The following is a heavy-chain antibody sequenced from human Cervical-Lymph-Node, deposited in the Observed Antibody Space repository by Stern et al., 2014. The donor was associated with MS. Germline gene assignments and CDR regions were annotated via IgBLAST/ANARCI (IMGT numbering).Heavy chain of an antibody. V-gene: IGHV7-4-1*02. J-gene: IGHJ4*02. CDR3: ARDPHDYGDRFDY. CDR2: INSNTGNP. CDR1: GYTFTSFA. D-gene: IGHD4-17*01. Sequence: QVQLVESGSELKKPGASVKVSCEASGYTFTSFAINWVRQAPGQGLEWMGWINSNTGNPTYAQGFTGRFVFSLDTSVSTAYLQISSLKAEDTAVYYCARDPHDYGDRFDYWGQGTLVTVSS.